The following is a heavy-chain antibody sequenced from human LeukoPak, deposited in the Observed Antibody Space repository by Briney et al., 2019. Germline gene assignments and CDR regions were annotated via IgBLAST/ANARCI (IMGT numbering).Heavy chain of an antibody. D-gene: IGHD5-12*01. J-gene: IGHJ3*02. CDR2: IYTSGST. CDR1: GGSISSYY. V-gene: IGHV4-4*07. Sequence: PSETLSLTCTVSGGSISSYYWSWIRQPAGKGLEWIGRIYTSGSTNYNPSLKSRVTMSVDTSKNQFSLKLSSVTAADTAVYYCARDITSGYDSMGAFDIWGQGTMVTVSS. CDR3: ARDITSGYDSMGAFDI.